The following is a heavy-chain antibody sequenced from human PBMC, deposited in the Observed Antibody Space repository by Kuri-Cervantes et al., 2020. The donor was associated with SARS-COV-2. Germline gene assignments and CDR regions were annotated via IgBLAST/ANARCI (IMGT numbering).Heavy chain of an antibody. Sequence: GESLKISCEVSGFTFSSHAMHWVRQAPGKGLEWVAVISSDGGNKYCADSVRGRFTISRDNSKNTLYLRLNTLRAEDTAVYHCAREYVYDTTGYFYWYFDLWGRGTLVTVSS. J-gene: IGHJ2*01. CDR1: GFTFSSHA. CDR3: AREYVYDTTGYFYWYFDL. CDR2: ISSDGGNK. V-gene: IGHV3-30-3*01. D-gene: IGHD3-22*01.